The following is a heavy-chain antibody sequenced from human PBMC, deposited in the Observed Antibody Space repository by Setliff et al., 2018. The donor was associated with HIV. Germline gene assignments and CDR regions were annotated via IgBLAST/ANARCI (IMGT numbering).Heavy chain of an antibody. CDR1: GDSTSTTSYY. Sequence: PSETLSLTCTVSGDSTSTTSYYWHWVRQPPGKGLEWLGTVYYSGSANYSPSLKSRVTISVDTSKNEFSLKLGSVTAADTAVYFCARGGLNDYTLFYDFWGQGTLVTVSS. J-gene: IGHJ4*01. CDR3: ARGGLNDYTLFYDF. V-gene: IGHV4-39*01. CDR2: VYYSGSA. D-gene: IGHD3-3*01.